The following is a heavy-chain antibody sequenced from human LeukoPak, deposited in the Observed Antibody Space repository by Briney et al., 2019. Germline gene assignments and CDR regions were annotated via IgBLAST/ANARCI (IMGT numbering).Heavy chain of an antibody. V-gene: IGHV4-59*08. Sequence: SETLSLTCTVPGGSISSYYWSWIRQPPGKGLEWIGYIYYSGSTNYNPSLKSRVTISVDTSKNQFSLKLSSVTAADTAVYYCARQGLSRYSSSWYGDHDHVYFDYWGQGTLVTVSS. CDR1: GGSISSYY. CDR2: IYYSGST. D-gene: IGHD6-13*01. CDR3: ARQGLSRYSSSWYGDHDHVYFDY. J-gene: IGHJ4*02.